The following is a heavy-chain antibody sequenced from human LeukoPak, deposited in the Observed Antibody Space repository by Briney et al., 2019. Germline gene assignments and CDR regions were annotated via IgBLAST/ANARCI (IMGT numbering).Heavy chain of an antibody. CDR1: GFTFDDFG. CDR3: ARRVDGSGRYRGYYYYYMDV. J-gene: IGHJ6*03. Sequence: GGSLRLSCAASGFTFDDFGMSWVRQVPGKGLEWVSGINWNGASTGHADSVKGRFTISRDNAKNSLYLQMNSLRAEDTALYYCARRVDGSGRYRGYYYYYMDVWGKGTTVTISS. D-gene: IGHD3-10*01. V-gene: IGHV3-20*04. CDR2: INWNGAST.